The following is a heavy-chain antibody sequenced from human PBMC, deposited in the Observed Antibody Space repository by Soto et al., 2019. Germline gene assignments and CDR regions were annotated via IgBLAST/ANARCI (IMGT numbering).Heavy chain of an antibody. CDR2: IYYSGST. V-gene: IGHV4-59*01. CDR1: GGSISSYY. D-gene: IGHD2-8*01. J-gene: IGHJ6*03. Sequence: SETLSLTCTVSGGSISSYYWSWIRQPPGKGLEWIGYIYYSGSTNYNPSLKSRVTISVDTSKNQFSLKLSSVTAADTAVYYCARDLTPLLYKYYYMDVWGKGTTVTVSS. CDR3: ARDLTPLLYKYYYMDV.